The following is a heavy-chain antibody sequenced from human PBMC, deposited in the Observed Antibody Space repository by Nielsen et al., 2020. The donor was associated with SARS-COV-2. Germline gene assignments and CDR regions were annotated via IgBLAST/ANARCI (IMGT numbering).Heavy chain of an antibody. Sequence: GGSLRLSCAASGFTFSSYGMHWVRQAPGKGLEWVAVISYDGSNKYYADSVKGRFTISRDNSKNTLYLQMNSLRAEDTAVYYCAKDSYDFWSGYPYGMDVWGQGTTVTVSS. CDR1: GFTFSSYG. V-gene: IGHV3-30*18. CDR2: ISYDGSNK. CDR3: AKDSYDFWSGYPYGMDV. J-gene: IGHJ6*02. D-gene: IGHD3-3*01.